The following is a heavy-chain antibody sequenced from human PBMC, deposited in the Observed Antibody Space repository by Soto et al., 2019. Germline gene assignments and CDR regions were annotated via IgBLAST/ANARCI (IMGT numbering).Heavy chain of an antibody. CDR3: ASGVFGLVSPVIGGY. D-gene: IGHD3-3*01. J-gene: IGHJ4*02. CDR2: ISRTSNYI. CDR1: GFTFSSYS. V-gene: IGHV3-21*01. Sequence: EVQVVESGGGLVKPGGSLTLSCAASGFTFSSYSMNWVRQAPGKGLEWVSSISRTSNYIYNTDSVKGRFTISRDNAKNSIYLQMNSLRAEETATYYCASGVFGLVSPVIGGYWGQGTLVTVSS.